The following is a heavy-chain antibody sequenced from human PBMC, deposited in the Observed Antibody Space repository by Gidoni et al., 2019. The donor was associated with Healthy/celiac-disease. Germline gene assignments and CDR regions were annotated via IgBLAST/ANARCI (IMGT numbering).Heavy chain of an antibody. CDR2: IGYDGSNK. Sequence: QVQLVESGSGVVQSGKSSRLSCAASGFNFSSHGRHWVRQAPGKGLEWVAVIGYDGSNKYYADSVKGRFTISRDNSKNTLYLQMNSLRAEDTAVYYWARGEDIVVVVAAPDAFDIWGQGTMVTVSS. J-gene: IGHJ3*02. CDR3: ARGEDIVVVVAAPDAFDI. V-gene: IGHV3-33*01. CDR1: GFNFSSHG. D-gene: IGHD2-15*01.